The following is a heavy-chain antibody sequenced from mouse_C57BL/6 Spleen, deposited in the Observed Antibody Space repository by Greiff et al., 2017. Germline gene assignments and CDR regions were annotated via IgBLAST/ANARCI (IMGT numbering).Heavy chain of an antibody. CDR2: ISYSGST. CDR1: GYSITSDY. CDR3: ARGYYYGSSYWYFDV. Sequence: ESGPGLAKPSQTLSLTCSVTGYSITSDYWNWIRKFPGNKLEYMGYISYSGSTYYNPSLKSRISITRDTSKNQYYLQLNSVTTEDTATYYCARGYYYGSSYWYFDVWGTGTTVTVSS. D-gene: IGHD1-1*01. J-gene: IGHJ1*03. V-gene: IGHV3-8*01.